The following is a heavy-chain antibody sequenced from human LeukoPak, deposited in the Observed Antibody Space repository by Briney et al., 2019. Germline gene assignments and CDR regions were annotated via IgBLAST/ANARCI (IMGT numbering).Heavy chain of an antibody. D-gene: IGHD6-13*01. CDR3: ARGIAAAGEGFDY. CDR2: IKTDGSEK. J-gene: IGHJ4*02. Sequence: PGGSLRLSCEGSGFTFSNYWMGWVRQAPGKGLQWVANIKTDGSEKYYVDSVKGRFTISRDNAKNSLYLQMNSLRAEDTAVYYCARGIAAAGEGFDYWGQGTLVTVSS. V-gene: IGHV3-7*03. CDR1: GFTFSNYW.